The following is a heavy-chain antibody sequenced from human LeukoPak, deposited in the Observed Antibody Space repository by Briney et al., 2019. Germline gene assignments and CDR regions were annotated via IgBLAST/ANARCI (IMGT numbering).Heavy chain of an antibody. CDR1: GFTFDNFG. CDR3: ARDLHGGYSSDY. V-gene: IGHV3-30*02. J-gene: IGHJ4*02. D-gene: IGHD4-23*01. CDR2: MGYEGIHK. Sequence: GGSLRLACAASGFTFDNFGMHWVRQAPGKGLEWVAFMGYEGIHKYYADSVKGRFTISKDNSKATLYLQINSLRPEDTAVYYCARDLHGGYSSDYWGQGTLVTVSS.